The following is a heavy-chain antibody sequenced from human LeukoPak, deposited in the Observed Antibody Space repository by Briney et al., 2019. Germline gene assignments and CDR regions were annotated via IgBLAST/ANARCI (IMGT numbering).Heavy chain of an antibody. CDR1: GSTFSSYS. CDR3: ARARRITMVRGVIFDWFDP. Sequence: GSLRLSCAASGSTFSSYSMNWVHQAPGKGLEWVSSISSSSSYIYYADSVKGRFTISRDNAKNSLYLQMNSLRAEDAAVYYCARARRITMVRGVIFDWFDPWGQGTLVTASS. CDR2: ISSSSSYI. D-gene: IGHD3-10*01. V-gene: IGHV3-21*01. J-gene: IGHJ5*02.